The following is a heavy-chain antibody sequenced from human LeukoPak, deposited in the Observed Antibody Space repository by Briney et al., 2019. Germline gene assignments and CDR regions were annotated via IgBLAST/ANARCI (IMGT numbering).Heavy chain of an antibody. J-gene: IGHJ5*02. CDR3: ARFFYYGSGSYRFDP. CDR1: GGSISSRSYY. CDR2: IYYSGST. Sequence: SETLSLTCTVSGGSISSRSYYWGWIRPPPGKGLEWIGSIYYSGSTYYNPSLKSRVTISVDTSKHQFSLKLSSVTAAGTAVYYCARFFYYGSGSYRFDPWGQGTLVTVSS. V-gene: IGHV4-39*07. D-gene: IGHD3-10*01.